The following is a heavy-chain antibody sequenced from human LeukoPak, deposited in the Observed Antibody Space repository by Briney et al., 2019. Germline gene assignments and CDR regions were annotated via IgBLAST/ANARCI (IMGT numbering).Heavy chain of an antibody. J-gene: IGHJ4*02. Sequence: SETLSLTCTVSGGSISSYYWSWIRQPPGKGLEWIGYIYYSGSTNYNPSLKSRVTISVDTSENQFSLKLSSVTAADTAVYYCARFSDQIAIFGAVNYFLGDWGQGILVTVSS. CDR2: IYYSGST. D-gene: IGHD3-3*01. CDR1: GGSISSYY. V-gene: IGHV4-59*01. CDR3: ARFSDQIAIFGAVNYFLGD.